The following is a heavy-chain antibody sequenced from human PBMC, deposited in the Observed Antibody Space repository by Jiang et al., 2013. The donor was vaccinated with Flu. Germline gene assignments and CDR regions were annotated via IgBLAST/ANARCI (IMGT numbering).Heavy chain of an antibody. Sequence: GPGLVKPSQTLSLTCTVSGDSISSGAYYWTWIRQHPGKGLEWIGSMYYSGSTYYNPSLKSRLTISVDPSKNQFSLNLRSVTAADTAVYFCSRGELILEWLSARFDYWGQGAPVTVSS. CDR3: SRGELILEWLSARFDY. CDR2: MYYSGST. CDR1: GDSISSGAYY. J-gene: IGHJ4*02. V-gene: IGHV4-31*03. D-gene: IGHD3-3*01.